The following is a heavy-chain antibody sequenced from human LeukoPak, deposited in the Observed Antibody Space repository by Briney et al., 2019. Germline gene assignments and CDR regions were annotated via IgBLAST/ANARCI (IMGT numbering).Heavy chain of an antibody. CDR3: ARLVQMPQGYFDH. V-gene: IGHV5-51*01. J-gene: IGHJ4*02. Sequence: GESLKISCEVSGESFSSYWIGWVRQKPGKGLEWMGIIFPGDSDTRYSPSFQGQVTISDDKSINTAYLQWSSLKASDAAMYYCARLVQMPQGYFDHWGQGTLVTVSS. CDR2: IFPGDSDT. D-gene: IGHD5-24*01. CDR1: GESFSSYW.